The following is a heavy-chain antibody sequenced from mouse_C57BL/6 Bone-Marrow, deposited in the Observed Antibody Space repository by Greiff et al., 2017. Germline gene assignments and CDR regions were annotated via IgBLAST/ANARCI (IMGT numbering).Heavy chain of an antibody. CDR2: IDPSDSYT. CDR1: GYTFTSYW. Sequence: VQLQQPGAELVMPGASVKLSCKASGYTFTSYWMHWVKQRPGQGLEWIGEIDPSDSYTNYNHKFKGKSTFTVDKSSNTAYMQLSRLTAEDAAVYYWEREVSSGYYAMDYWGQGTSVTVSA. CDR3: EREVSSGYYAMDY. D-gene: IGHD3-2*02. V-gene: IGHV1-69*01. J-gene: IGHJ4*01.